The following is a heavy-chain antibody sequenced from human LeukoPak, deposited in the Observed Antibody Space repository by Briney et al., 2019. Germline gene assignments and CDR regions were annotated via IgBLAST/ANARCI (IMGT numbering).Heavy chain of an antibody. J-gene: IGHJ4*02. D-gene: IGHD6-13*01. CDR2: ISSSSSYT. CDR3: AREVAAAGALDY. V-gene: IGHV3-11*06. Sequence: GGSLRLSCAASGFTFSDHYMSWIRQAPGKGLEWVSYISSSSSYTNYADSVKGRFTISRDNAKNSLYLQMNSLRAEDTAVYYCAREVAAAGALDYWGQGTLVTVSS. CDR1: GFTFSDHY.